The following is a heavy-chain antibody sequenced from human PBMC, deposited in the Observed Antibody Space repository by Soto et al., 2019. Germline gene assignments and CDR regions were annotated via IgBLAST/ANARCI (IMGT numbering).Heavy chain of an antibody. CDR3: ARDLGYSYGGYYYYGMDV. J-gene: IGHJ6*02. Sequence: PSETLSLTCTVPGGSISSYYWSWIRQPPGKGLEWIGYIYYSGSTNYNPSLKSRVTISVDTSKNQFSLKLSSVTAADTAVYYCARDLGYSYGGYYYYGMDVWGQGTTVTVSS. D-gene: IGHD5-18*01. CDR1: GGSISSYY. V-gene: IGHV4-59*01. CDR2: IYYSGST.